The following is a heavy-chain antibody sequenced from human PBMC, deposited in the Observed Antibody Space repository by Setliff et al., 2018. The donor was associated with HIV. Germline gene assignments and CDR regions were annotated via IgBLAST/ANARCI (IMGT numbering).Heavy chain of an antibody. D-gene: IGHD3-22*01. V-gene: IGHV3-73*01. J-gene: IGHJ4*02. CDR2: IRSKPNNYAT. CDR3: QTNYYDSSGYYYEARNYFEY. Sequence: GGSLRLSCAASGFTFSASTVHWVRQASGKGLEWIGHIRSKPNNYATAYAASVKGRIIISRDDSKRIAYLQMNSLKTEDTAVYYCQTNYYDSSGYYYEARNYFEYWGQGTLVTVSS. CDR1: GFTFSAST.